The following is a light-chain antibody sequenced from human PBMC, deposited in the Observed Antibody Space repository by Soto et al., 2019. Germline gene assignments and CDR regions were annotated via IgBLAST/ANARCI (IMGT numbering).Light chain of an antibody. Sequence: EIVLTQSPGTLSLSPGERATLSCRASQSVSSSYLAWYQQKPGQAPRLLIFGASSRATGIPDRFSGSGSGTGFTLTISRLEPEDFAVYYCQQYGSSLLTFGGGTTVEIK. CDR3: QQYGSSLLT. J-gene: IGKJ4*01. CDR1: QSVSSSY. V-gene: IGKV3-20*01. CDR2: GAS.